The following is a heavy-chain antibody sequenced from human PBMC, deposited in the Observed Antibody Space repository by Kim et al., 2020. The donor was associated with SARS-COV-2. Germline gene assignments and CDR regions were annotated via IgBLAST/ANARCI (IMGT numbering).Heavy chain of an antibody. CDR3: ARDRGINLFDC. CDR2: T. Sequence: THYAPTFQGGVTLTTDTSANTAYMELRCLNSDDTAVYYCARDRGINLFDCWGQGTLVTVSS. D-gene: IGHD3-10*01. V-gene: IGHV1-18*01. J-gene: IGHJ4*02.